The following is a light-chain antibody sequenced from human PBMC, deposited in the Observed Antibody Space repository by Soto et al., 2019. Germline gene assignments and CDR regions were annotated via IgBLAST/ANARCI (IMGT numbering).Light chain of an antibody. CDR2: GAS. J-gene: IGKJ4*01. CDR1: QSVSTSY. CDR3: QQYGSVPLT. Sequence: ETVLTQSPGTLSLSPGERATLSCRASQSVSTSYLAWYQQKPGQAPRLLIYGASSRATGIPDRFSGSGSGADFTLTISRRETEDFAVYYCQQYGSVPLTFGGGTKVEIK. V-gene: IGKV3-20*01.